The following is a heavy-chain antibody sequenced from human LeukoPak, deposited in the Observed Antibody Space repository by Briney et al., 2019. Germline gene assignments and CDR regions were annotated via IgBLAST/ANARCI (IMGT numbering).Heavy chain of an antibody. Sequence: SGGSVRLSCAASGFDFNNYYMSWVRQAPGKGLEWASAISGSGGSTYYADSVKGRFTISRDNSKNTLYLQMNSLRAEDTAVYYCAKLTYYYDSSGSYYFDYWGQGTLVTVSS. D-gene: IGHD3-22*01. J-gene: IGHJ4*02. CDR3: AKLTYYYDSSGSYYFDY. CDR1: GFDFNNYY. CDR2: ISGSGGST. V-gene: IGHV3-23*01.